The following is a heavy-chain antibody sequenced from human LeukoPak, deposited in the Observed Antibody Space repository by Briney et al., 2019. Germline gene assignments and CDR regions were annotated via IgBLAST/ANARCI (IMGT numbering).Heavy chain of an antibody. Sequence: GESLKFSCKGSGYSFTTYWITWVRQMPGKGLEWMGTIDPSDSYTNYSPSFQGHVTISADKSTSTAYLQWSSLKASDTAMYYCARRYNNGWSDYWGQGTLVTVSS. J-gene: IGHJ4*02. D-gene: IGHD6-19*01. CDR1: GYSFTTYW. CDR3: ARRYNNGWSDY. CDR2: IDPSDSYT. V-gene: IGHV5-10-1*01.